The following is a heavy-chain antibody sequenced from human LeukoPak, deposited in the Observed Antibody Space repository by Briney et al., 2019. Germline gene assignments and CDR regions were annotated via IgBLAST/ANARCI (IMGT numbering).Heavy chain of an antibody. Sequence: PGGSLTLSCAASGFTFSGYEMNWVRQAPGKGLEWVANIKEDETAKYYVDSVRGRFTSSRDNAKNSLYLQMNSLRAEDTAVYYCARALEAGIFDIWGQGTLVTVSS. CDR2: IKEDETAK. CDR1: GFTFSGYE. D-gene: IGHD6-13*01. V-gene: IGHV3-7*01. J-gene: IGHJ3*02. CDR3: ARALEAGIFDI.